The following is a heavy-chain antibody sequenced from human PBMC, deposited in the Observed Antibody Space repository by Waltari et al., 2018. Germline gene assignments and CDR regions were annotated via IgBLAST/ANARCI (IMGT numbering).Heavy chain of an antibody. CDR2: ISYDGSNK. V-gene: IGHV3-30-3*01. D-gene: IGHD5-18*01. CDR1: GFTFSSYA. CDR3: TTGYSFGY. J-gene: IGHJ4*02. Sequence: QVQLVESGGGVVQPGRSLRLSCAASGFTFSSYAMHWVRQAPGKGLEWVAVISYDGSNKYYADSVKGRFTISRDDSKNTLYLQMNSLKTEDTAVYYCTTGYSFGYWGQGTLVTVSS.